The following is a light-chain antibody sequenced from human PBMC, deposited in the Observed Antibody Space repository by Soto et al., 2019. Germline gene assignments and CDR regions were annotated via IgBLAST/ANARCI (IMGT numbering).Light chain of an antibody. Sequence: DIQMTQSPSSLSASVGQRINITCRASQNIGNWLAWYQQKPGQAPKFLISAASKLQGGVPSRFSGRGSGTEFILTISSLQPEDSAVYYCQQASSYPVTFGGGTKV. CDR1: QNIGNW. CDR2: AAS. CDR3: QQASSYPVT. J-gene: IGKJ4*01. V-gene: IGKV1-12*01.